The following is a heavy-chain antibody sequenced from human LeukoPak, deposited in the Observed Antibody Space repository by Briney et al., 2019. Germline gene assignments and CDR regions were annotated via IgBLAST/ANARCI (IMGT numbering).Heavy chain of an antibody. CDR1: GYTFTGYY. CDR2: MNPNSGNT. V-gene: IGHV1-8*02. CDR3: ARSARLGFYLSYYYYGMDV. J-gene: IGHJ6*02. Sequence: RASVKVSCKASGYTFTGYYMHWVRQATGQGLEWMGWMNPNSGNTGYAQKFQGRVTMTRNTSISTAYMELSSLRSEDTAVYYCARSARLGFYLSYYYYGMDVWGQGTTVTVSS. D-gene: IGHD2/OR15-2a*01.